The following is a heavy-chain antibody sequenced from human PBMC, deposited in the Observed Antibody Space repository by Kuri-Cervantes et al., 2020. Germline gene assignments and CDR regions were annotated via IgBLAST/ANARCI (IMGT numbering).Heavy chain of an antibody. CDR3: ARAWFGEFGGYFDY. Sequence: SETLSLTCAVSGGSISSSHWWSWVRQPPGKGLEWIGEIYHSGSTNYNPSLKSRVTISVDKSKNQFSLKLSSVTAADTAVYYCARAWFGEFGGYFDYWGQGTLVTVSS. CDR2: IYHSGST. CDR1: GGSISSSHW. D-gene: IGHD3-10*01. J-gene: IGHJ4*02. V-gene: IGHV4-4*02.